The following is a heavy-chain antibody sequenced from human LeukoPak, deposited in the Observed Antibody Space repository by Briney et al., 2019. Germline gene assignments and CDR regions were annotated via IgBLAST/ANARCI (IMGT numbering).Heavy chain of an antibody. CDR3: RVATIDSRLKYYYGMDV. V-gene: IGHV3-23*01. Sequence: PGGSLRLSCAASGFTFSSYAMSWVRQAPGKGLEWVSAISGSGGSTYYADSVKGRFTISRDNSKNTLYLQMNSLRAEDMAVYYCRVATIDSRLKYYYGMDVWGQGTTVTVSS. D-gene: IGHD5-12*01. CDR2: ISGSGGST. CDR1: GFTFSSYA. J-gene: IGHJ6*02.